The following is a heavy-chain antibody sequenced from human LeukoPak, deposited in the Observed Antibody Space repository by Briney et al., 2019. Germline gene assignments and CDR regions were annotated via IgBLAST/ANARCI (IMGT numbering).Heavy chain of an antibody. CDR1: GGSISSGGYY. V-gene: IGHV4-31*03. D-gene: IGHD3-22*01. CDR3: ATTWNYYDSSGYGGSAFDI. J-gene: IGHJ3*02. Sequence: SETLSLTCTVSGGSISSGGYYWSWIRQHPGKGLEWIGYIYYSGSTYYNPSLESRVTISVDTSKNQFSLKLSSVTAADTAVYYCATTWNYYDSSGYGGSAFDIWGQGTMVTVSS. CDR2: IYYSGST.